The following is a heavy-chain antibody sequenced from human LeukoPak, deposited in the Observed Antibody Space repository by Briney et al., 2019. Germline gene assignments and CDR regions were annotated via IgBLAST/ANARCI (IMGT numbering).Heavy chain of an antibody. CDR2: IVGDGSKA. CDR1: GFAFSTYG. D-gene: IGHD7-27*01. V-gene: IGHV3-33*05. J-gene: IGHJ4*02. Sequence: GGSLRLSCAASGFAFSTYGMQWVRQAPGKGLEWVAVIVGDGSKAHCADSVRGRFTVSRDNSKNTLYLQMNSLRAEDTAVYYCARDSITGDNSLDFWGRGTLVTVSS. CDR3: ARDSITGDNSLDF.